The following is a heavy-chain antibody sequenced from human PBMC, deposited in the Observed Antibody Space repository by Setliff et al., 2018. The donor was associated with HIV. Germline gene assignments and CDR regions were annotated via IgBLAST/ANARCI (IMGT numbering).Heavy chain of an antibody. D-gene: IGHD6-19*01. V-gene: IGHV4-59*01. Sequence: PSETLSLTCTVSGDFFSSDYYWSSIRQPPGKGLEWIGSIYYSGSTNYNPSFRGRVTISIDASKNQFSLKLSSVTAADTAVYYCARDRGGSGWYGGMFDYWGQGTLVTVSS. CDR3: ARDRGGSGWYGGMFDY. CDR1: GDFFSSDYY. J-gene: IGHJ4*02. CDR2: IYYSGST.